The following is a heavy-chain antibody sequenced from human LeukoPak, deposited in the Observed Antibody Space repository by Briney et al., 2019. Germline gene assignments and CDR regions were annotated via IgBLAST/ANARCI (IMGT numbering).Heavy chain of an antibody. J-gene: IGHJ6*04. CDR2: IIPIFGTA. Sequence: AASVKVSCKSSGGTFSSYAISWVRQAPGQGLEWMGGIIPIFGTANYAQKFQGRVTITADKSTSTAYMELSSLRSEDTAVYYCARDTGPGSNFQDFWSGSRPLDVWGKGTTVTVSS. CDR3: ARDTGPGSNFQDFWSGSRPLDV. V-gene: IGHV1-69*06. CDR1: GGTFSSYA. D-gene: IGHD3-3*01.